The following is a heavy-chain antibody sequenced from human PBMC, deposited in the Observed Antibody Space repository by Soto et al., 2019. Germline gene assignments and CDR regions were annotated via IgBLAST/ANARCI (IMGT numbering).Heavy chain of an antibody. V-gene: IGHV1-69*06. CDR1: GGTFSSYA. CDR2: IIPSYDRT. D-gene: IGHD4-17*01. CDR3: ARDPTNDYGDDTFDY. Sequence: SVKVSCKASGGTFSSYAIHWVRQAPGQGLEYMGRIIPSYDRTKYAQKFQGRLTVTADMYTSTVYMELSSLRSEDTAVYYCARDPTNDYGDDTFDYWGQGTKVTVSS. J-gene: IGHJ4*02.